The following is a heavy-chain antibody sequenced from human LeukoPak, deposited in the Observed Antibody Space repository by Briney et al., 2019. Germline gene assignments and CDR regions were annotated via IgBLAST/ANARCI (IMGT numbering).Heavy chain of an antibody. CDR3: ARRVAVNPRYYFDY. CDR1: SGSVSSGSYY. D-gene: IGHD3-22*01. Sequence: PSETLSLTCTVSSGSVSSGSYYWSWIRQPPGKGLEWIGYIFYSGSTNYNPSLKSQVTISVDTSKNQFSLKLSSVTAADTAVYYCARRVAVNPRYYFDYWGQGTLVTVSS. V-gene: IGHV4-61*01. J-gene: IGHJ4*02. CDR2: IFYSGST.